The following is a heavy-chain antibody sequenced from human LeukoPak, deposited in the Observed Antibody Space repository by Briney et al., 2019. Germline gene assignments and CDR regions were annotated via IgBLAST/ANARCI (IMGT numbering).Heavy chain of an antibody. V-gene: IGHV1-69*05. CDR1: GGTFSSYA. Sequence: SVKVSCKASGGTFSSYAISWVRQAPGQGLEWMGGIIPIFGTANYAQKFQGRVTITTDESTSTAYMELSSLRSEDTAVYYCARDGHRTYSSGWYYYYYMDVWGKGTTVTVSS. D-gene: IGHD6-19*01. CDR3: ARDGHRTYSSGWYYYYYMDV. J-gene: IGHJ6*03. CDR2: IIPIFGTA.